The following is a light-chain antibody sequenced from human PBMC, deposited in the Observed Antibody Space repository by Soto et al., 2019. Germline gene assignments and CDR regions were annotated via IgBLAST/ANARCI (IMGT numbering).Light chain of an antibody. CDR3: LLSYNGPYV. J-gene: IGLJ1*01. CDR1: TGAVTNGHY. V-gene: IGLV7-46*01. Sequence: VVAQEPSLTVSPGGTVTLTCGSSTGAVTNGHYPYWFQQKPGQAPRTLIYDTTNRHSWTPARFSGSLLGGKAALTLSGAQPEDEAEYYCLLSYNGPYVFGTGTKVTVL. CDR2: DTT.